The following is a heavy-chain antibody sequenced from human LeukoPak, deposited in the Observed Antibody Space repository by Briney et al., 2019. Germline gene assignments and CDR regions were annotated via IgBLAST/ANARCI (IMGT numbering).Heavy chain of an antibody. D-gene: IGHD3-10*01. CDR3: ARDQGLLWFGESAGMDV. J-gene: IGHJ6*02. CDR1: GFTFSSYG. CDR2: ISYDGSNK. Sequence: PGRSLRLSCAASGFTFSSYGMHWVRQAPGKGLEWVAVISYDGSNKYFADSVKGRFNISRDNSKNTLYLQMNSLRTEDTAVYYCARDQGLLWFGESAGMDVWGQGTTVTVSS. V-gene: IGHV3-30*03.